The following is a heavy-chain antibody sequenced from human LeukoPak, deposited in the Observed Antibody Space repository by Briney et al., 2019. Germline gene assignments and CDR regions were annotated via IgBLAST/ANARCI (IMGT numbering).Heavy chain of an antibody. Sequence: SETLSLTCAVYGGSFSGYYWSWIRQPPGKGLEWIGEINHSGSTNYNPSLKSRVTISVDTPKNQFSLKLSSVTAADTAVYYCAPYTVVRGVVRSFDLWGRGTLVTVSS. CDR1: GGSFSGYY. J-gene: IGHJ2*01. V-gene: IGHV4-34*01. CDR3: APYTVVRGVVRSFDL. D-gene: IGHD3-10*01. CDR2: INHSGST.